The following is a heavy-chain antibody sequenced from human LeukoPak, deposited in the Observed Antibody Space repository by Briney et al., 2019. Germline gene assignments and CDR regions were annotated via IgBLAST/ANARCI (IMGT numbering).Heavy chain of an antibody. Sequence: SETLSLTCTVSGGSISSSSYYWGWIRQPPGKGLEWIGSIYYSGSTYYNPSLKSRVTISVDTSKNQFSLKLSSVTAADTAVYYCASSVHLGGDRGFDYWGQGTLVTVSS. J-gene: IGHJ4*02. D-gene: IGHD3-10*01. V-gene: IGHV4-39*07. CDR1: GGSISSSSYY. CDR2: IYYSGST. CDR3: ASSVHLGGDRGFDY.